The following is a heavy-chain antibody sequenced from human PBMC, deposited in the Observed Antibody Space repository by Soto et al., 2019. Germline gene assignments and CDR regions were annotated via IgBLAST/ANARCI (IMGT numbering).Heavy chain of an antibody. CDR2: ISQTGAT. CDR1: GGSIRSAGHY. D-gene: IGHD3-10*01. CDR3: ARAVSPYFGTWFDP. J-gene: IGHJ5*02. Sequence: SETLSLTCTVSGGSIRSAGHYWAWIRQPPGRGLEWIGSISQTGATSYNPSLKSRVSVSLDKSKNQFSLRLSSVTAADMAVYYCARAVSPYFGTWFDPWGQGTLVTVSS. V-gene: IGHV4-30-2*01.